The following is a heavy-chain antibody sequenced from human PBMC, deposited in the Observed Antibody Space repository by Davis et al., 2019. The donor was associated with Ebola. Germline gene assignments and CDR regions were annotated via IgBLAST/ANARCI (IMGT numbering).Heavy chain of an antibody. J-gene: IGHJ5*02. V-gene: IGHV1-69*06. CDR3: ASGFPPDYYDSSGYGWFDP. CDR2: IIPIFGTA. Sequence: SVKVSCKASGGTFSSYAISWVRQAPGHRLEWLGGIIPIFGTANYAQKFQGRVTITADKSTSTAYMELSSLRSEDTAVYYWASGFPPDYYDSSGYGWFDPWGQGTLVTVSS. CDR1: GGTFSSYA. D-gene: IGHD3-22*01.